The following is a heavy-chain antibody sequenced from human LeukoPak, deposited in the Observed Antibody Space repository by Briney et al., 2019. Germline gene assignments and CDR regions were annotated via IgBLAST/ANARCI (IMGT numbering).Heavy chain of an antibody. CDR2: ISYDGSNK. V-gene: IGHV3-30*18. D-gene: IGHD6-13*01. Sequence: GGSLRLSCAASGFTFSSYGMHWVRQAPGKGLEWVAVISYDGSNKYYAGSVKGRFTISRDNSKNTLYLQMNSLRAEDTAVYYCAKDGADSSSYGMDVWGQGTTVTVSS. J-gene: IGHJ6*02. CDR1: GFTFSSYG. CDR3: AKDGADSSSYGMDV.